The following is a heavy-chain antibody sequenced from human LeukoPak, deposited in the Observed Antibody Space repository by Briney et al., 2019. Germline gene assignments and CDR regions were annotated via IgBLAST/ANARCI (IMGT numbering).Heavy chain of an antibody. D-gene: IGHD2-8*01. CDR1: GYTFTGYY. CDR2: INPNSGGT. J-gene: IGHJ3*02. Sequence: GASVKVSCKASGYTFTGYYMHWVRQAPGQGLEWMGWINPNSGGTNYAQKFQGRVTMTRDTSISTAYMELSRLRSDDTAVYYCARPVTPCTNGVCPKIDAFDIWGQGTMVTVSS. CDR3: ARPVTPCTNGVCPKIDAFDI. V-gene: IGHV1-2*02.